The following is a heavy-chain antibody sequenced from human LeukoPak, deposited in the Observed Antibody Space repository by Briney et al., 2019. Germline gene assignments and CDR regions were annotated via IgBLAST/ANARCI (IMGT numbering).Heavy chain of an antibody. CDR1: GGSISSITYY. CDR2: LFYSGNT. V-gene: IGHV4-39*02. CDR3: ASRGVVAINFDY. D-gene: IGHD3-10*01. Sequence: SETLSLTCTVSGGSISSITYYWGWIRQPPGKGLEWIGSLFYSGNTYYNPSLKSRVTISVDTSKNHFSLKLSSVTAADTAVYYCASRGVVAINFDYWGPGALVTVSS. J-gene: IGHJ4*02.